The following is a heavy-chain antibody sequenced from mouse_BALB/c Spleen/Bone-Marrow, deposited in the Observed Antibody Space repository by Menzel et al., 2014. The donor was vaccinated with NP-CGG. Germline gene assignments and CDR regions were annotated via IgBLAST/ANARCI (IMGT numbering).Heavy chain of an antibody. CDR1: GFNIKDTY. CDR2: IDPASGNI. J-gene: IGHJ2*01. CDR3: ASLTGTFDY. Sequence: VQLQQSGTDLVKPGAPVKLSCTASGFNIKDTYMHWVKQGPEQGLDWIGRIDPASGNIQYDPKFQGRAAITADTSSNTAYLQLSSLTSEDTAVYYCASLTGTFDYWGQGTPLTVSS. D-gene: IGHD4-1*01. V-gene: IGHV14-3*02.